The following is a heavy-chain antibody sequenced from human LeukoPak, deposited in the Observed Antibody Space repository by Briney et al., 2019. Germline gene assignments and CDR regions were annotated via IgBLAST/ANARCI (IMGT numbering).Heavy chain of an antibody. D-gene: IGHD3-22*01. J-gene: IGHJ4*02. Sequence: GTLSLTCAASGGSIISGNWWSWVRQAPGRGLEWVSAISGSGGNTYYADSVEGRFTISRDNSKNTLYLQMDRLRVEDSAVYYCVRDRDIVVVITFDYWGQGTLVTVSS. CDR2: ISGSGGNT. CDR3: VRDRDIVVVITFDY. V-gene: IGHV3-23*01. CDR1: GGSIISGNW.